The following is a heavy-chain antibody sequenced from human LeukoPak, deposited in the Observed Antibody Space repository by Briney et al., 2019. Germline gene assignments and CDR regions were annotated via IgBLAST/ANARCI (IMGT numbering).Heavy chain of an antibody. CDR3: AREGTSYYDYGMDV. D-gene: IGHD1-1*01. CDR1: GFTFSSYG. Sequence: GGSLRLSCAASGFTFSSYGMHWVRQAPGKGLEWVAVIWYDGSKKYYADSVKGRFAISSDNSKNTLYLQMNSRTAEATAVYYCAREGTSYYDYGMDVWGQGTTVTVSS. V-gene: IGHV3-33*01. CDR2: IWYDGSKK. J-gene: IGHJ6*02.